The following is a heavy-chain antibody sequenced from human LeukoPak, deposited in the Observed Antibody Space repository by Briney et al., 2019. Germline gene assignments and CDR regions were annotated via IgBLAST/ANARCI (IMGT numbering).Heavy chain of an antibody. CDR1: GFTFSSSA. CDR2: ISGSGGST. CDR3: AKIGTGYSSGWYVVHY. V-gene: IGHV3-23*01. Sequence: PGGSLRLSCAASGFTFSSSAMSWVRQAPGKGLEWVSGISGSGGSTYYADSVKGRFTISRGNSKNTLYLQMNSLRAEDTAVYYCAKIGTGYSSGWYVVHYWGQGTLVTVSS. D-gene: IGHD6-19*01. J-gene: IGHJ4*02.